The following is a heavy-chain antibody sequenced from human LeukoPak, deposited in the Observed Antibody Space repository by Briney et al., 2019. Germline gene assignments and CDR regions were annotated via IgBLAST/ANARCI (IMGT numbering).Heavy chain of an antibody. CDR1: GYTFTSYY. CDR3: ARDGKDYYDSSSNWFDP. CDR2: INPSGGST. J-gene: IGHJ5*02. Sequence: GASVKVSCKASGYTFTSYYMHWVRQAPGQGLEWMGIINPSGGSTSYAQKFQGRVTMTRDTSTSTVYMELSSLRSEDTAVYYCARDGKDYYDSSSNWFDPWGQGTLVTVSS. V-gene: IGHV1-46*01. D-gene: IGHD3-22*01.